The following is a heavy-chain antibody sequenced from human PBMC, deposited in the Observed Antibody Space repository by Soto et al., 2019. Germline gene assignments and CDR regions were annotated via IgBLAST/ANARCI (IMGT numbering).Heavy chain of an antibody. J-gene: IGHJ4*02. Sequence: QVQLVEYGGGVVQPGRSLRLSCAASGFTFSSYGIPWVRQAPGKGLEWVAVISYDGSNKYYADSVKGRLTISRDNSKNTLYLQMNSLRAEDTDLYYCAKENYGSGSYYMGFDYWGQGTLVTVSS. D-gene: IGHD3-10*01. V-gene: IGHV3-30*18. CDR1: GFTFSSYG. CDR2: ISYDGSNK. CDR3: AKENYGSGSYYMGFDY.